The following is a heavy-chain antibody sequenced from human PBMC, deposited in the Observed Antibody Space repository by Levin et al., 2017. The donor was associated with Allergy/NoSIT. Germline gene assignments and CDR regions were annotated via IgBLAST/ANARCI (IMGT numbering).Heavy chain of an antibody. CDR3: ARDFYYDTIGWFDP. CDR2: IWYDGSNK. D-gene: IGHD3-22*01. CDR1: GFTFSSYG. V-gene: IGHV3-33*01. J-gene: IGHJ5*02. Sequence: SCAASGFTFSSYGMHWVRQAPGKGLEWVAVIWYDGSNKYYADSVKGRFTISRDNSKNTLYLQMNSLRAEDTAVYYCARDFYYDTIGWFDPWGQGTLVTVSS.